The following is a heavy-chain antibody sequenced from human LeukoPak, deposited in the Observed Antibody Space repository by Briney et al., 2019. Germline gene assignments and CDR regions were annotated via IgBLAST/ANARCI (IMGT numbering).Heavy chain of an antibody. J-gene: IGHJ5*02. D-gene: IGHD1-1*01. Sequence: GGSLRLSCAASGFTFSTSAMAWFRQAPGAGLEWVSSISSTGSATYYRDSVKGRFTVSRDNSQNTLYLQMNNLRAEDTAIYYCAKYIQNVLAVFDPWGQGTLVTVPS. CDR3: AKYIQNVLAVFDP. V-gene: IGHV3-23*01. CDR2: ISSTGSAT. CDR1: GFTFSTSA.